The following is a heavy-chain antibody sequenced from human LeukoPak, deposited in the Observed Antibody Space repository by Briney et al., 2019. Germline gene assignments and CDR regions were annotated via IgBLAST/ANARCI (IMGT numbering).Heavy chain of an antibody. CDR2: IYYSGST. CDR3: ARDVAALDY. V-gene: IGHV4-59*12. CDR1: GGSISSYY. Sequence: SETLSLTCTVSGGSISSYYWSWIRQPPGKGLEWIGYIYYSGSTNYNPSLKSRVTISVDTSKNQFSLKVRSVTAADTAVYYCARDVAALDYWGQGTLVTVSS. D-gene: IGHD2-21*01. J-gene: IGHJ4*02.